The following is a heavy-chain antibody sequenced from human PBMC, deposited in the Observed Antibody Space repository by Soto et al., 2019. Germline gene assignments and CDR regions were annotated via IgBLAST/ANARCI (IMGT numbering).Heavy chain of an antibody. J-gene: IGHJ5*02. V-gene: IGHV1-2*04. D-gene: IGHD3-22*01. CDR1: GYTFTGYY. CDR2: INPNTGGT. CDR3: ARDYYDSSGLYGWFDP. Sequence: ASVKVSCKSSGYTFTGYYMHCVQQAPGQGLEWMGWINPNTGGTNYAQKFQGWVTMSRDTSISTAYMELSRLRSDDTAVYYCARDYYDSSGLYGWFDPWGQGTLVTVSS.